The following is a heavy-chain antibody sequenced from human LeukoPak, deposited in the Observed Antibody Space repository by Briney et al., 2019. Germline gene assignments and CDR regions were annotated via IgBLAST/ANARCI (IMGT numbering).Heavy chain of an antibody. Sequence: SVKLSYKASGGTVSRYAISSVREAPGQGLEWMGGIIPIFGTANYAQKFQGRVTITTDESTSTAYMELSSLRSEDTAVYYCAKGNYIEVEPAAMPTWFPPCGQGTLVTVSS. CDR2: IIPIFGTA. D-gene: IGHD2-2*01. V-gene: IGHV1-69*05. CDR3: AKGNYIEVEPAAMPTWFPP. CDR1: GGTVSRYA. J-gene: IGHJ5*02.